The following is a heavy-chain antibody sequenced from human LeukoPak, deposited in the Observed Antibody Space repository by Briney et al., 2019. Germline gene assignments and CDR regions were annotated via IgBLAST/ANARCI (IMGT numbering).Heavy chain of an antibody. Sequence: VRSLRPSCAASGFTFDDDAMRWVRHAPRKGLEWGSLISGDGSSTYYADPVKGRFTISRDNSKNSLYLQMNSLRTEDTALYYCAKDSRGGGFDYWGQGTLVTVSS. J-gene: IGHJ4*02. D-gene: IGHD3-16*01. CDR1: GFTFDDDA. V-gene: IGHV3-43*02. CDR3: AKDSRGGGFDY. CDR2: ISGDGSST.